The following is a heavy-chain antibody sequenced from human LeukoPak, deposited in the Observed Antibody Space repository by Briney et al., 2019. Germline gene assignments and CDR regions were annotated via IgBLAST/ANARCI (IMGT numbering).Heavy chain of an antibody. V-gene: IGHV3-23*01. Sequence: GGSLRLSCAASGFIFSEFAMSWVRQAPGKGLEWVSSISITGGSTYYADSVKGRFTISRDNSKNTLYLQMNGLGAEDTAVYYCAKDLRIGGSYPKAYYYYGTDVWGQGTTVTVSS. J-gene: IGHJ6*02. CDR1: GFIFSEFA. D-gene: IGHD1-26*01. CDR2: ISITGGST. CDR3: AKDLRIGGSYPKAYYYYGTDV.